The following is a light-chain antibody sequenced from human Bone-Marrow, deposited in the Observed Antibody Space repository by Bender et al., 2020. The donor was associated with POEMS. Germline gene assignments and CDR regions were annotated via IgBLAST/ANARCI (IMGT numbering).Light chain of an antibody. CDR3: CSFAPSTT. CDR1: SDDVGGYIY. CDR2: EVT. V-gene: IGLV2-8*01. J-gene: IGLJ2*01. Sequence: QSALTQPPYASGSPGQSVTISCTGTSDDVGGYIYVSWFQHHPGKVPKLLIYEVTKRPSGVSHRFSGSKSGYTASLTISGLQAEDEADYYCCSFAPSTTFGGGTKLTVL.